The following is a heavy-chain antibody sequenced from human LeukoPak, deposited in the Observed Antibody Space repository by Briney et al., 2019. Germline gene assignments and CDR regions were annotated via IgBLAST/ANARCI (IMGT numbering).Heavy chain of an antibody. J-gene: IGHJ4*02. Sequence: PGGSLGPPVEALGFTFRSYAWSGAGRPQGKGREGAQALRGGGGSTYYADSVKGRFTISRDNSKNTLYLQMNSLRAEDTAVYYCAKDAAYYYDSSGYPRGYWGQGTLVTVSS. CDR3: AKDAAYYYDSSGYPRGY. CDR2: LRGGGGST. CDR1: GFTFRSYA. V-gene: IGHV3-23*01. D-gene: IGHD3-22*01.